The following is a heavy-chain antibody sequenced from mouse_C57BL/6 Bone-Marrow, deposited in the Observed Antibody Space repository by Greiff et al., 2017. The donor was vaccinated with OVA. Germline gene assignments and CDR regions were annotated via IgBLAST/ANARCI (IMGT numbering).Heavy chain of an antibody. V-gene: IGHV1-11*01. CDR1: GYTFTDHI. J-gene: IGHJ1*03. CDR3: GRVITTPVAGYFDV. CDR2: IYPVSGET. D-gene: IGHD1-1*01. Sequence: VQLQQSGAELASPGASVTLSCKASGYTFTDHIMNWVKKRPGQGLEWIGRIYPVSGETNYNQKFMGKATFSVDRSSSTVYMVLNSLTSEDPAVYYCGRVITTPVAGYFDVWGTGTTVTVSS.